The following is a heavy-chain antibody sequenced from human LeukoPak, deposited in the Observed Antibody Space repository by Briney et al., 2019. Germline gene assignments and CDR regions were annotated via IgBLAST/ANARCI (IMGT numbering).Heavy chain of an antibody. V-gene: IGHV4-39*01. CDR2: VFYSGNT. Sequence: SETLSFTCTVSGDSMSSSYHYWGWIRQPPGKGLEWIASVFYSGNTFSNPPLESRIIMSIDTSKNQFSLRLNSLTAADTAMYYCARHGPAVSGSNWFDPWGQGTLVTVSS. D-gene: IGHD6-19*01. CDR1: GDSMSSSYHY. J-gene: IGHJ5*02. CDR3: ARHGPAVSGSNWFDP.